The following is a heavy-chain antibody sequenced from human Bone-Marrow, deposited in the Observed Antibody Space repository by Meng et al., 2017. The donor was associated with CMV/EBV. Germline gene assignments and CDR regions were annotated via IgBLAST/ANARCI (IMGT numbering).Heavy chain of an antibody. Sequence: SVKVSCKASGYTFTGYYMHWVRQAPGQGLEWMGGIIPILGIANYAQKFQGRVTITADKSTSTAYMELSSLRSEDTAVYYCAREGSRAAAIVGWGRGTLVTVSP. CDR1: GYTFTGYY. J-gene: IGHJ2*01. D-gene: IGHD2-2*01. CDR3: AREGSRAAAIVG. V-gene: IGHV1-69*10. CDR2: IIPILGIA.